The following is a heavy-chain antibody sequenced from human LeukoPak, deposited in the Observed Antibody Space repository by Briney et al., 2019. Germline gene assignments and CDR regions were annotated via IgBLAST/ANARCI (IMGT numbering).Heavy chain of an antibody. Sequence: ASVKVSCKASGYTFTGYCMHWVRQAPGQGLEWMGRINPNSGGTNYAQKFQGRVTMTRDTSISTAYMELSRLSSGDTAVYICDRFRPGEASPGDYWGQGTLVTVSS. V-gene: IGHV1-2*06. D-gene: IGHD3-10*01. CDR1: GYTFTGYC. CDR3: DRFRPGEASPGDY. J-gene: IGHJ4*02. CDR2: INPNSGGT.